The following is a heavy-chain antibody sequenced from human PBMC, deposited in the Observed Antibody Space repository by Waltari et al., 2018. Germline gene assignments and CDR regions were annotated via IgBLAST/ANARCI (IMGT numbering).Heavy chain of an antibody. CDR3: ARDFNWGWFY. CDR1: GFTFSTNW. CDR2: IKPDGSEK. Sequence: EVQLVESGGGLVQPGGSPRLSCAASGFTFSTNWMGWVRQAPGKGLEWLANIKPDGSEKYYVDSVKGRFTSSRDNAKNSLSLQMDSLRAEDTAVYYCARDFNWGWFYWGQGALVTVSS. V-gene: IGHV3-7*01. J-gene: IGHJ4*02. D-gene: IGHD7-27*01.